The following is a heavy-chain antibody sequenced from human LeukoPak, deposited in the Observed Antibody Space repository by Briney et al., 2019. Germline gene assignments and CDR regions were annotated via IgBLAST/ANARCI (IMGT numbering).Heavy chain of an antibody. Sequence: SQTLSLTCAVSGGPISSGGYSWSWIRQPPGKGLEWIGYIYHSGSTYYNPSLKSRVTISVDRSKNQFSLKLSSVTAADTAVYYCARSTVTRSLAGWFDPWGQGTLVTVSS. J-gene: IGHJ5*02. V-gene: IGHV4-30-2*01. CDR1: GGPISSGGYS. CDR2: IYHSGST. CDR3: ARSTVTRSLAGWFDP. D-gene: IGHD4-11*01.